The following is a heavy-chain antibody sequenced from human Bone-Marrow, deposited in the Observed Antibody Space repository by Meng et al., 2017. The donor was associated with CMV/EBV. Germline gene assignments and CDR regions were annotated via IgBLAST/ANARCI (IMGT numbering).Heavy chain of an antibody. CDR2: ISSSGSTI. CDR3: ARDKYQLPHNDAFDI. V-gene: IGHV3-11*04. CDR1: GFTFSDYY. Sequence: GGSLRLSCAASGFTFSDYYMSWIRQAPGKGLEWVSYISSSGSTIYYADSVKGRFTISRDNAKNSLYLQMNSLRAEDTAVYYCARDKYQLPHNDAFDIWGQGTMVTVSS. D-gene: IGHD2-2*01. J-gene: IGHJ3*02.